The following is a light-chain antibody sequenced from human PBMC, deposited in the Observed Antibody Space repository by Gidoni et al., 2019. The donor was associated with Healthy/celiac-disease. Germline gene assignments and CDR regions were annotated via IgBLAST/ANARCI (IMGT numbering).Light chain of an antibody. Sequence: EIQMTQSPSSLSASVGDRVTITCRASQSISSYLNWYQQKPGKAPMLLIYAASSLQSWVPSMFSGSGSVTDFTLTISSLQPEDFATYYCQQSYSTPHTFGQGTKLEIK. CDR3: QQSYSTPHT. J-gene: IGKJ2*01. CDR1: QSISSY. V-gene: IGKV1-39*01. CDR2: AAS.